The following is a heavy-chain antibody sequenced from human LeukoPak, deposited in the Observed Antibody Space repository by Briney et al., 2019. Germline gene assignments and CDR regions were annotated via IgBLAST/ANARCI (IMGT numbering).Heavy chain of an antibody. CDR3: ARVRGYYDYVWGSYRQYYFDY. CDR2: ISAYNGNT. D-gene: IGHD3-16*02. V-gene: IGHV1-18*01. CDR1: GYTFTSYG. J-gene: IGHJ4*02. Sequence: GASVKVSCKASGYTFTSYGISWVRQAPGQGLEWMGWISAYNGNTDYAQKLQGRVTMTTDTSTSTAYMELRSLRSDDTAVYYCARVRGYYDYVWGSYRQYYFDYWGQGTLVTVSS.